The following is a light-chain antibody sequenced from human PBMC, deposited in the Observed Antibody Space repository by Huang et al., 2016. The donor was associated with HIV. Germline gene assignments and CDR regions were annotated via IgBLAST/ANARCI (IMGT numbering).Light chain of an antibody. CDR2: GAS. V-gene: IGKV1-39*01. J-gene: IGKJ2*01. CDR1: QNINKY. Sequence: DIQITQSPSSLSASVGDRVTITCRASQNINKYLNWYQQQPGKTPKLLIPGASTLQRGVPSSFSGIGSGTVFTLTISLLQPEDSAVYFCQQSVKTPRTFGQGTKLEI. CDR3: QQSVKTPRT.